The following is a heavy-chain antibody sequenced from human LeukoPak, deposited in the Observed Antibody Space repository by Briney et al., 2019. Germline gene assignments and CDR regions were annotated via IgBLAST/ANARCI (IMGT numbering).Heavy chain of an antibody. CDR3: AKPGPNAFDI. V-gene: IGHV3-30*02. Sequence: PGGSLRLSCAASGFTFSSYGMHWVRHAPGKGLEWVAFIRYDGSNKYYADSVKGRFTISRDNSKNTLYLQMNSLRAEDTAVYYCAKPGPNAFDIWGQGTMVTVSS. J-gene: IGHJ3*02. CDR1: GFTFSSYG. CDR2: IRYDGSNK.